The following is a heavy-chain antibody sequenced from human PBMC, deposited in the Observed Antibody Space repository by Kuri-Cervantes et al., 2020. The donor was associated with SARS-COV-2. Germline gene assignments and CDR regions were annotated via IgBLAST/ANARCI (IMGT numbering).Heavy chain of an antibody. D-gene: IGHD3-16*01. V-gene: IGHV4-4*07. CDR2: IYTSGST. CDR3: ARDLWGSPGYMDV. CDR1: GDSISSYF. J-gene: IGHJ6*03. Sequence: SETLSLTCTVSGDSISSYFWSWVRQPAGKGLEWIGHIYTSGSTNYNPSLKSRVTMSVDTSKNHFSLRLSSVTAADTAVYYCARDLWGSPGYMDVWGKGTTVTVSS.